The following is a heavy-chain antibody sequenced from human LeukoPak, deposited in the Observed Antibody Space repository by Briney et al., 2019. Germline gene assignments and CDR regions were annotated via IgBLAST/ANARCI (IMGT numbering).Heavy chain of an antibody. CDR3: ARDGDTAMVSFYDI. CDR2: IIPMFGTP. V-gene: IGHV1-69*13. J-gene: IGHJ3*02. Sequence: ASVKVSCKACGGTFSSYASSWVRQAPGQGLEWMGGIIPMFGTPNYAQKFQGRVTITADESTNTAYMELSSLTYEDTAMYYCARDGDTAMVSFYDIWGQGTKVTVSS. CDR1: GGTFSSYA. D-gene: IGHD5-18*01.